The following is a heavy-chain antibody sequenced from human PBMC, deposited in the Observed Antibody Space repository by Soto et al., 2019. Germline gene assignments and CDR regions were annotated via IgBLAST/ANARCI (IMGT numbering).Heavy chain of an antibody. CDR2: ISSSSSYI. Sequence: GGSLRLSCAASGFTFSSYSMNWVRQAPGKGLEWVSSISSSSSYIYYADSVKGRFTISRDNAKNSLYLQMDSLRAEDTAVYYCARDISVRWLPGGMDFWGQGTTVTVSS. CDR3: ARDISVRWLPGGMDF. D-gene: IGHD5-12*01. V-gene: IGHV3-21*01. CDR1: GFTFSSYS. J-gene: IGHJ6*02.